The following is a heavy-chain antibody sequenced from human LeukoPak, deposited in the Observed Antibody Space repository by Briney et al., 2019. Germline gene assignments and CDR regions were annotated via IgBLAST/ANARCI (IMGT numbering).Heavy chain of an antibody. Sequence: GGSLRLSCAASGFTFSSYGMHWVRQAPGKGLEWVAFIRYDGSNKYYADSVKGRFTISRDNSKNTLYLQMNSLRAEDTAVYYCAKTAYMVRGVIIDSGDYWGQGTLVTVSS. D-gene: IGHD3-10*01. CDR2: IRYDGSNK. V-gene: IGHV3-30*02. CDR3: AKTAYMVRGVIIDSGDY. J-gene: IGHJ4*02. CDR1: GFTFSSYG.